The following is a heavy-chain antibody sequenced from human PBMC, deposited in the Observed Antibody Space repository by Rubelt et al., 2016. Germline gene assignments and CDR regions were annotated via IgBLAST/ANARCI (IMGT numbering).Heavy chain of an antibody. D-gene: IGHD4-17*01. Sequence: EVQLVESGGGLVKPGGSLRLSCAASGFTFGSYAMSWVRQAPGKGLEWVSTISASGFSTYYADSVKGRFTISRDNSKNTLHLQMNSLRVEDTAVYYCAKDPRVYGDYVFYFDYWGQGALVTVSS. J-gene: IGHJ4*02. V-gene: IGHV3-23*04. CDR3: AKDPRVYGDYVFYFDY. CDR1: GFTFGSYA. CDR2: ISASGFST.